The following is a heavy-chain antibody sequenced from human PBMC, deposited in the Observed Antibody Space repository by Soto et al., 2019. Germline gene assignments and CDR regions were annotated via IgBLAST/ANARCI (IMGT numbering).Heavy chain of an antibody. J-gene: IGHJ4*02. V-gene: IGHV3-30-3*01. D-gene: IGHD1-26*01. CDR3: ARASYSYGSPTGLFDY. Sequence: QVQLVESGGGVVQPGRSLRLSCAASGFTFSSYAMHWVRQAPGKGLEWVAVISYDGSNKYYADSVKGRFTISRDNSKNTLYLQMNSLRAEDTAVYYCARASYSYGSPTGLFDYWGQGTLVTVSS. CDR2: ISYDGSNK. CDR1: GFTFSSYA.